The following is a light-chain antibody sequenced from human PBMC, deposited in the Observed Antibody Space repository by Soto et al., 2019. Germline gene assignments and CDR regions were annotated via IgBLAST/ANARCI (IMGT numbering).Light chain of an antibody. CDR1: QTISFW. Sequence: DIQMTQSPSTLSASVGDKVTITCRASQTISFWLAWYQQKPGKAPKLLIYDASSLESGVPSRFSGSGSGTEFTLTISSLQPDDFATYYCQQYNSYSYTFGQGTKLEIK. CDR3: QQYNSYSYT. J-gene: IGKJ2*01. CDR2: DAS. V-gene: IGKV1-5*01.